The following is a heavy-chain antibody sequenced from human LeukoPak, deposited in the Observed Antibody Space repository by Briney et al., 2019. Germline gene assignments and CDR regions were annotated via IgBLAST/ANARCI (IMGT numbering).Heavy chain of an antibody. CDR2: INPNSGGT. CDR1: GYTFTGYY. Sequence: ASVKVSCKASGYTFTGYYMHWVRQAPGQGLEWMGWINPNSGGTNYAQKFQGRATMTRDTSISTAYMELSRLRSDDTAVYYCARGPGSSGWYVLEYFQHWGQGTLVTVSS. D-gene: IGHD6-19*01. CDR3: ARGPGSSGWYVLEYFQH. V-gene: IGHV1-2*02. J-gene: IGHJ1*01.